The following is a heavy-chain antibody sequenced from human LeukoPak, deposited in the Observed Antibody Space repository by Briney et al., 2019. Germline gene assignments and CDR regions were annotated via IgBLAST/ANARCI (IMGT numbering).Heavy chain of an antibody. V-gene: IGHV4-59*02. CDR3: ARIHRYCSGGACYVLDN. D-gene: IGHD2-15*01. CDR1: GGSVSGYY. Sequence: SETLSLTCVVSGGSVSGYYWGWVRQPPGRGLEWIGYVYYSGSTNYNPSFKSRITISVDTSRNQFSLQLSSVTAADTAVYYCARIHRYCSGGACYVLDNWGQGTLVAVSS. J-gene: IGHJ4*02. CDR2: VYYSGST.